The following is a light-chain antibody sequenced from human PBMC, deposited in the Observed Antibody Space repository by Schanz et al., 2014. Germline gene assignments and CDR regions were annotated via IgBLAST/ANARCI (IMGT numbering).Light chain of an antibody. Sequence: QSALTQPPSASGSPGQSVTISCTGTSSDVGGYNYVSWYQQHPGKAPKLIISDVTRRPSGVPDRFSGFKSDNTASLTVSGLQAEDEADYYCSSYAGSINGVFGGGTKLTVL. V-gene: IGLV2-8*01. CDR1: SSDVGGYNY. CDR2: DVT. CDR3: SSYAGSINGV. J-gene: IGLJ3*02.